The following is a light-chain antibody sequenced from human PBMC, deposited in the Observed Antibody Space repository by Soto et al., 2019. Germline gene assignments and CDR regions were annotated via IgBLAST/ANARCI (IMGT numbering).Light chain of an antibody. J-gene: IGKJ4*01. CDR2: AES. CDR3: QKCKIAPFT. CDR1: QDISNF. V-gene: IGKV1-27*01. Sequence: DIQMTQSPSSLSAFVGDTVTITCRASQDISNFLAWYQQKPGKVPKLLIYAESTLQSGVPSRFSGSGSGTDFTLTISSLQPEDVATYYCQKCKIAPFTFGGGTKVEMK.